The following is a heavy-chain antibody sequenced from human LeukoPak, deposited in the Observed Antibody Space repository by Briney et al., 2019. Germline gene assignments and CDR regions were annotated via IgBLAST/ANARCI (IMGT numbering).Heavy chain of an antibody. CDR2: VDPEDGET. V-gene: IGHV1-69-2*01. J-gene: IGHJ6*03. CDR1: GYTFTDYY. CDR3: ATAPPSYDILTGPTKDYMDV. Sequence: ATVKISCKVSGYTFTDYYMHWAQQAPGKGLEWMGLVDPEDGETIYAEKFQGRVTITADTSTDTAYMELSSLRSEDTAVYYCATAPPSYDILTGPTKDYMDVWGKGTTVTVSS. D-gene: IGHD3-9*01.